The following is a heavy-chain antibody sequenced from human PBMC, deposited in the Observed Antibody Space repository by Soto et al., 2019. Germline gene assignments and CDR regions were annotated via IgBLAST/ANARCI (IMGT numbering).Heavy chain of an antibody. V-gene: IGHV1-18*04. CDR2: ISAYNGNT. CDR3: ARDRDIVVVPAAISNYYYGMDV. CDR1: GYTFTSYG. J-gene: IGHJ6*02. D-gene: IGHD2-2*02. Sequence: QVQLVQSGAEVKKPGASVKVSCKASGYTFTSYGISWVRQAPGQGLEWMGWISAYNGNTNYAQKLQGRVTMTTDTSTSTAYMELRSLRSDDTAVYYCARDRDIVVVPAAISNYYYGMDVWGQGNTVTVAS.